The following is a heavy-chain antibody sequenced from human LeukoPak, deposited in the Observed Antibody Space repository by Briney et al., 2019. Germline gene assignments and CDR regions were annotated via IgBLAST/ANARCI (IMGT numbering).Heavy chain of an antibody. J-gene: IGHJ3*02. CDR3: ARAAVTMVRGPMGAFDI. Sequence: ASVKVSCKASGGTFSSYAISWVRQAPGQGLEWMGWINPNSGGTNYAQKFQGRVTMTRDTSISTAYMELSRLRSDDTAVYYCARAAVTMVRGPMGAFDIWGQGTMVTVSS. V-gene: IGHV1-2*02. CDR1: GGTFSSYA. CDR2: INPNSGGT. D-gene: IGHD3-10*01.